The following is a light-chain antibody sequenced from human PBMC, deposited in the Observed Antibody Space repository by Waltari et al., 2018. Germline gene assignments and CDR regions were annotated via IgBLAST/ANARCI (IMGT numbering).Light chain of an antibody. V-gene: IGKV3-11*01. CDR3: QHRFNWPLT. Sequence: EVVLTQSPATLSLSPGERATLSCRASQSVSSYLAWYQQKPGQAPRLLISDASNRATGIPARFGGSGSGTDFTLTISSLEPEESAVYYCQHRFNWPLTFGGGTKVEIK. CDR1: QSVSSY. CDR2: DAS. J-gene: IGKJ4*01.